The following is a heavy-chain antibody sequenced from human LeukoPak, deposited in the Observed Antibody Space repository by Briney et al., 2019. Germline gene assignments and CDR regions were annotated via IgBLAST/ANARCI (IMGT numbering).Heavy chain of an antibody. J-gene: IGHJ5*02. CDR2: IYYSGST. D-gene: IGHD2-2*01. CDR3: ASRTKGGYCSSTSCPNWFDP. Sequence: PSETLSLTCTVSGGSISSSSYYWGWIRQPPGKGLERIGSIYYSGSTYYNPSLKSRVTISVDTSKNQFSLKLSSVTAADTAVYYCASRTKGGYCSSTSCPNWFDPWGQGTLVTVSS. CDR1: GGSISSSSYY. V-gene: IGHV4-39*01.